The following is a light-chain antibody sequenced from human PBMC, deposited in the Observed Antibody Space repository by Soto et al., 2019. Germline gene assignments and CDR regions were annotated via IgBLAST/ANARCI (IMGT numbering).Light chain of an antibody. CDR1: QSVSNNY. CDR3: QQYGTSEII. J-gene: IGKJ5*01. V-gene: IGKV3-20*01. Sequence: EIVMTQSPATLSVSPGERATLSCRASQSVSNNYLAWYQQKPGQAPRLLIYDTSNRATGIPARFSGSGSGTDFTLTISRLETEDFAVFYCQQYGTSEIIFGQGTRLEIK. CDR2: DTS.